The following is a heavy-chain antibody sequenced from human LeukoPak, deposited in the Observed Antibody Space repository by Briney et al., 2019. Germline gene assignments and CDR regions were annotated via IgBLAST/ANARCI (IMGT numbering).Heavy chain of an antibody. CDR3: ARWYYDGSGYYYDF. CDR2: INHSGST. V-gene: IGHV4-34*01. Sequence: SETLSLTCAIYGGSFSGYYWSWIRQPPGKGLEWIGEINHSGSTNYNPSLKSRVTISVDTSKNQFSLKLSSVTAADTAVYYCARWYYDGSGYYYDFWGQGTLVTVSS. CDR1: GGSFSGYY. J-gene: IGHJ4*02. D-gene: IGHD3-22*01.